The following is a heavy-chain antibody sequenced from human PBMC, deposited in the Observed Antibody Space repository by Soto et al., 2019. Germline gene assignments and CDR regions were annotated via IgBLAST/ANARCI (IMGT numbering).Heavy chain of an antibody. CDR1: GGSISSGDYY. V-gene: IGHV4-30-4*01. J-gene: IGHJ5*02. D-gene: IGHD3-3*01. CDR3: ASSPYYDFWSAPRGYWFDP. CDR2: IYYSGST. Sequence: SLTCTVSGGSISSGDYYWSWIRQPPGKGLEWIGYIYYSGSTYYNPSLKSRVTISVDTSKNQFSLKLSSVTAADTAVYYCASSPYYDFWSAPRGYWFDPWGQGTLVTVSS.